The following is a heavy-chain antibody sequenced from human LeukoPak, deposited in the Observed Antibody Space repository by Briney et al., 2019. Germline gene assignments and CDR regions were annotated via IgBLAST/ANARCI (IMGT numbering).Heavy chain of an antibody. J-gene: IGHJ4*02. V-gene: IGHV1-18*01. CDR3: ASPRGYSYGPFDY. D-gene: IGHD5-18*01. CDR1: GYTFTSYG. Sequence: GASVKVSCRASGYTFTSYGISWVRQAPGQGLEWMGWISTYNGNTNYAQKLQGRVTMTIGTSTNTAYMELRSLRSDDTAVYYRASPRGYSYGPFDYWGQGTLVTVSS. CDR2: ISTYNGNT.